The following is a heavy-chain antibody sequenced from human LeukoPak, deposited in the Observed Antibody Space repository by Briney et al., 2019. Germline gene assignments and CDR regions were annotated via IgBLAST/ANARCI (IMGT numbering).Heavy chain of an antibody. CDR2: IRSTANSYAT. Sequence: SGGSLRLSCAASGFPFSGSAIHWVRQASGKGLEWVGRIRSTANSYATAYAVSVNGRFTISRDDSKNTAYLQMNGLKTEDTAVYYCTRRSDPYYYGSGSYYYFDYWGQGTLVTVSS. J-gene: IGHJ4*02. CDR1: GFPFSGSA. CDR3: TRRSDPYYYGSGSYYYFDY. D-gene: IGHD3-10*01. V-gene: IGHV3-73*01.